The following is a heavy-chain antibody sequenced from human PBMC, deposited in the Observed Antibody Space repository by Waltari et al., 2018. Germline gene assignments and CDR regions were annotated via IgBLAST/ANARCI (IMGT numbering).Heavy chain of an antibody. D-gene: IGHD2-21*01. J-gene: IGHJ5*02. Sequence: QVQLVQSGAEVKKPGSSVKVSCKASGGTFSSYAISWVRQAPGQGLEWMGGIIPILGIANYAQKFQGRVTITADKSTSTAYMELSSLRSEDTAVYYCARDPTYCGGDCYPGWFDPWGQGTLVTVSS. CDR3: ARDPTYCGGDCYPGWFDP. V-gene: IGHV1-69*10. CDR2: IIPILGIA. CDR1: GGTFSSYA.